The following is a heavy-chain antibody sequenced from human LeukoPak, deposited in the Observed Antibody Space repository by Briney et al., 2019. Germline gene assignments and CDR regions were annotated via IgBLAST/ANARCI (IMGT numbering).Heavy chain of an antibody. Sequence: SVKVSCTASGGTFSSYAISWVRQAPGQGLEWMGGIIPIFGTANYAQKFQGRVTITADESTSTAYMELSSLRSEDTAVYYCARCDPYYYDSSGYYPFDYWGQGTLVTVSS. CDR2: IIPIFGTA. J-gene: IGHJ4*02. CDR1: GGTFSSYA. CDR3: ARCDPYYYDSSGYYPFDY. V-gene: IGHV1-69*13. D-gene: IGHD3-22*01.